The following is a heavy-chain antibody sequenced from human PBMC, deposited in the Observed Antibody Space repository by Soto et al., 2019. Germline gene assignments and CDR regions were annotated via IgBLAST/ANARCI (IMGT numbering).Heavy chain of an antibody. CDR2: IKSKTDGGTT. V-gene: IGHV3-15*01. CDR1: GFTFSNAW. D-gene: IGHD4-17*01. J-gene: IGHJ5*02. Sequence: GGSLRLSCAASGFTFSNAWMSWVRQAPGKGLEWVGRIKSKTDGGTTDYAAPVKGRFTISRDDSKNTLYLQMNSLKTEDTAVYYCTTSYTTVTTPGWFDPWGQGTLVTVSS. CDR3: TTSYTTVTTPGWFDP.